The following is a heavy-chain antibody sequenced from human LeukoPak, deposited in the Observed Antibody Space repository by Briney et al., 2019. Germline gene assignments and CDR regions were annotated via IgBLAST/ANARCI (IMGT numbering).Heavy chain of an antibody. D-gene: IGHD6-13*01. Sequence: GGSLRLSCAASGFTFSIYSINWVRQAPGKGLGWVSFITGNSNSIYYEDSVRGRFTVSRDNAKNSLHLQMNSLRAEDTAVYYCARVGVEQYLVLSYSMDVWGKGTTVTVS. CDR3: ARVGVEQYLVLSYSMDV. J-gene: IGHJ6*03. CDR2: ITGNSNSI. CDR1: GFTFSIYS. V-gene: IGHV3-21*01.